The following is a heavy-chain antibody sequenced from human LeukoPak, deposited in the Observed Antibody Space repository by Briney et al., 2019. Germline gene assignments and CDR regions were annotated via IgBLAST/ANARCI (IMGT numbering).Heavy chain of an antibody. Sequence: PGGSLRLSCAASGFTFSDYHMSWIRQAPGKGLEWVSYISSSGSTIYYADSVKGRFTISRDNAKNSLYLQMNSLRAEDTSVYYCASQYPPWAEYWGQGTLVTVSS. CDR1: GFTFSDYH. D-gene: IGHD1-26*01. CDR3: ASQYPPWAEY. CDR2: ISSSGSTI. J-gene: IGHJ4*02. V-gene: IGHV3-11*04.